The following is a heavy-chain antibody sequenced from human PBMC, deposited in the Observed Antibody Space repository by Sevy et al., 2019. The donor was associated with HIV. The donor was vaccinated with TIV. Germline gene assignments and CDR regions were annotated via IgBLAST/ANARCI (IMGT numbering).Heavy chain of an antibody. CDR1: GITFSNYN. D-gene: IGHD2-15*01. CDR3: ARTRPTPPGTGTNSLYYGMDL. CDR2: IVTGSSYK. Sequence: GGSLRLSCEASGITFSNYNFHWVRQAPGKGLEWVSAIVTGSSYKYYADPVKGRFTISRDNANSSLYLQMHSLRVEDTAVYYGARTRPTPPGTGTNSLYYGMDLWGQGTTVTVSS. V-gene: IGHV3-21*06. J-gene: IGHJ6*02.